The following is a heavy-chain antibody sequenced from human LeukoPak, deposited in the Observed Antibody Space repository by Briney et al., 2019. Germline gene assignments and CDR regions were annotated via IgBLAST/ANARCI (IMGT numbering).Heavy chain of an antibody. J-gene: IGHJ4*02. CDR2: MNPNNGNA. CDR3: ARGAWYNSAYTALHYFDY. V-gene: IGHV1-8*01. Sequence: ASVKVSCKASGYTFTNYDNNWVRQATGQGLEWMGWMNPNNGNAGYAQKFQDKVTMTRDTSISTAYMELSSLRSEDTAIYYCARGAWYNSAYTALHYFDYWGQGTLVTVSS. D-gene: IGHD6-19*01. CDR1: GYTFTNYD.